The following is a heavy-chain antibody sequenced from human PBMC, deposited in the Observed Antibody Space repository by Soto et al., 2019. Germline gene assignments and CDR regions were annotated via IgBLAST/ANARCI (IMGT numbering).Heavy chain of an antibody. Sequence: ASVKISCKASGYTFTSYAIHWVRQAPGQRLEWMGWINAGNGNTKYSQKFQGRVTITRDTSASTAYMELSSLRSQDTAVYYCARVLGVAKGDYWGQGTLVTVSS. CDR1: GYTFTSYA. CDR3: ARVLGVAKGDY. D-gene: IGHD3-3*01. V-gene: IGHV1-3*01. CDR2: INAGNGNT. J-gene: IGHJ4*02.